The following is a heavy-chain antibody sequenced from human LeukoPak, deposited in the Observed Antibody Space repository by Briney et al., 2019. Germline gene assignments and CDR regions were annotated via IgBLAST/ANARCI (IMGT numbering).Heavy chain of an antibody. CDR1: GFTVSSNY. CDR2: ISGSGGST. V-gene: IGHV3-23*01. CDR3: AKDRHYDILTGADY. D-gene: IGHD3-9*01. J-gene: IGHJ4*02. Sequence: PGGSLRLSCAASGFTVSSNYMSWVRQAPGKGLEWVSAISGSGGSTYYADSVKGRFTISRDNSKNTLYLQMNSLRAEDTAVYYCAKDRHYDILTGADYWGQGTLVTVSS.